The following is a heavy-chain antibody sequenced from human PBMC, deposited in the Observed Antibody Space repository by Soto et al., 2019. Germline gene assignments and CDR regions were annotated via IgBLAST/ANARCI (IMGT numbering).Heavy chain of an antibody. Sequence: SETLSLACTVSGGSISSGDYYWSWIRQPPGKGLEWIGNIYYSGSTYYNPSLKSRVTISVDTSKNQFSLKLSSVTAADTAVYYCPTVIGGNSVDYWGQGTLVT. D-gene: IGHD2-21*02. CDR2: IYYSGST. CDR3: PTVIGGNSVDY. V-gene: IGHV4-30-4*01. J-gene: IGHJ4*02. CDR1: GGSISSGDYY.